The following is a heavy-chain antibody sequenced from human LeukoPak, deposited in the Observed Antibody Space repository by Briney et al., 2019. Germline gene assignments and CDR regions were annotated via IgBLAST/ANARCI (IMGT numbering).Heavy chain of an antibody. D-gene: IGHD3-22*01. V-gene: IGHV4-59*12. Sequence: SETLSLTCTVSGGSISAYYWSWIRQPPGKGLEWIGYNSGSSNYNPSLKSRVTISVHTSKNQFSLKLSSVTAADTAAYYCARDENYYDSSGYYGVAFDIWGQGTMVTVSS. J-gene: IGHJ3*02. CDR3: ARDENYYDSSGYYGVAFDI. CDR1: GGSISAYY. CDR2: NSGSS.